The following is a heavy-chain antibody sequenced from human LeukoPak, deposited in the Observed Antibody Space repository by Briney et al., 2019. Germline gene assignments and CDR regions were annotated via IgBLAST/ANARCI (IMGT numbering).Heavy chain of an antibody. CDR3: VGEEYGTGSYYKSSQ. J-gene: IGHJ4*02. Sequence: SQTLSLTCTVSGGSISSGDYYWGWIRQPPGKGLEWLGSVYYTGSYTGTTYHNPSLESRVTVSVDTSKNLCSLRLTSVTAADTAVYYCVGEEYGTGSYYKSSQWGQGTLVTVSS. D-gene: IGHD3-10*01. CDR2: VYYTGSYTGTT. CDR1: GGSISSGDYY. V-gene: IGHV4-39*01.